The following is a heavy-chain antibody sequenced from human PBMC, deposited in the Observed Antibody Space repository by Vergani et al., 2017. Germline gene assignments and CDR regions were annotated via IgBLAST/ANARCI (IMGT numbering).Heavy chain of an antibody. CDR1: GYTFTGYY. CDR2: INPNSGGT. CDR3: AIDGMPNPLYYYYYGMDV. Sequence: QVQLVQSGAEVKKPGASVKVSCKASGYTFTGYYMHWVRQAPGQGLEWMGRINPNSGGTKYAQKFQGRVTMTRDTSTSTAYMELSRLRSDDTAVYYCAIDGMPNPLYYYYYGMDVWGQGTTVTVSS. D-gene: IGHD1-26*01. V-gene: IGHV1-2*02. J-gene: IGHJ6*02.